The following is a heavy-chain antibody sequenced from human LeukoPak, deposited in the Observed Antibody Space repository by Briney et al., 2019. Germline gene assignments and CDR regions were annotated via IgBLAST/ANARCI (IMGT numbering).Heavy chain of an antibody. V-gene: IGHV3-23*01. CDR1: GFTFSNAW. Sequence: GGSLRLSCAASGFTFSNAWMSWVRQAPGKGLEWVSAISGSGGSTYYADSVKGRFTISRDNSKNTLYLQMNSLRAEDTAVYYCAKDSGTMVRGVFDYWGQGTLVTVSS. J-gene: IGHJ4*02. D-gene: IGHD3-10*01. CDR3: AKDSGTMVRGVFDY. CDR2: ISGSGGST.